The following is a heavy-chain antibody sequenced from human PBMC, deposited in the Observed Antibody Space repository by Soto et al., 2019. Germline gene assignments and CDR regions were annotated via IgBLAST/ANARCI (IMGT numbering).Heavy chain of an antibody. V-gene: IGHV1-18*01. D-gene: IGHD2-21*02. CDR3: ARDFGSDLRAPGTLFDS. J-gene: IGHJ4*02. CDR1: GYIFSSYG. CDR2: ITAYNGNT. Sequence: ASVKVCGKASGYIFSSYGISGVRQAPGQGLECMGWITAYNGNTKSGQNLQGRDTWSTDTATYTVYRQLRSLQSDDTAVYYCARDFGSDLRAPGTLFDSWGQGALVTVAS.